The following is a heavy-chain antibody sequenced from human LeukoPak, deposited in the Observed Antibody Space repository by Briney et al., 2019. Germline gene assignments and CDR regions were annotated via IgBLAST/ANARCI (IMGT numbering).Heavy chain of an antibody. CDR1: GGSISRSSYY. Sequence: SETLSPTCSVTGGSISRSSYYWGWIRQSPGKGLEWIGSIYYGQTIYYNPSLNSRVTISVVTSKDKFTLQLNSVTAADTAVYYCVRHDGRGGATMGAFDSWGQGSLVTVSS. D-gene: IGHD4/OR15-4a*01. CDR2: IYYGQTI. V-gene: IGHV4-39*01. CDR3: VRHDGRGGATMGAFDS. J-gene: IGHJ5*01.